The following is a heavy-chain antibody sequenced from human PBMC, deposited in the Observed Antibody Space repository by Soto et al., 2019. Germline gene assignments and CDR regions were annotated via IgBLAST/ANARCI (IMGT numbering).Heavy chain of an antibody. CDR3: ASPSYGSGSYYMPVGY. CDR1: GFTFDDYG. Sequence: GGSLRLSCAASGFTFDDYGMIWVRQAPGKGLEWVSGINWNGGSTGYADSVKGRFTISRDNAKNSLYLQMNSLRAEDTALYYCASPSYGSGSYYMPVGYWGQGTLVTVSS. V-gene: IGHV3-20*04. D-gene: IGHD3-10*01. CDR2: INWNGGST. J-gene: IGHJ4*02.